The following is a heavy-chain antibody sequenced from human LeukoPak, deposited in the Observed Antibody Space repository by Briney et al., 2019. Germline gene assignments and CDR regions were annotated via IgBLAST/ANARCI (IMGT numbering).Heavy chain of an antibody. CDR2: IYYSGST. CDR3: ARVGYCSGGSCVPFDY. J-gene: IGHJ4*02. CDR1: GGSISSYY. D-gene: IGHD2-15*01. V-gene: IGHV4-39*07. Sequence: PSETLSLTCTVSGGSISSYYWGWIRQPPGKGLEWIGSIYYSGSTYYNPSLKSRVTISVDTSKNQFSLKLSSVTAADTAVYYCARVGYCSGGSCVPFDYWGQGTLVTVSS.